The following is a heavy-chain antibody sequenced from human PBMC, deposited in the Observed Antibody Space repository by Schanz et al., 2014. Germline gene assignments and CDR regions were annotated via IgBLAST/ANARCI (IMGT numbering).Heavy chain of an antibody. CDR2: IYNGGGGRT. J-gene: IGHJ4*02. CDR3: ARDPNSVNEIDY. D-gene: IGHD5-12*01. CDR1: GYTVSSNY. V-gene: IGHV3-53*01. Sequence: VQLVESGGGLVKPGGSLRLSCAASGYTVSSNYMSWVRQAPGKGLEWVSVIYNGGGGRTYYADSVKGRFTLSRDNAKNSMYLQMNSLRVEDTAVYYCARDPNSVNEIDYWGQGTLVTVSS.